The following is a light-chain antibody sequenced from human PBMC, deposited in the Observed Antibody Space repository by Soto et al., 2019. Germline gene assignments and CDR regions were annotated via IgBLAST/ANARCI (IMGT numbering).Light chain of an antibody. CDR3: SSYAGRTNLV. CDR2: EVT. J-gene: IGLJ2*01. V-gene: IGLV2-8*01. CDR1: SSDVVGYHY. Sequence: QSALTQPPSASGSPGQSVTISCTGTSSDVVGYHYVSWYQQHPGKAPKLMIHEVTKRPSGVPDRFSGSKSGNTASLTVSGLQGEDEAAYYCSSYAGRTNLVFGGGTQLTVL.